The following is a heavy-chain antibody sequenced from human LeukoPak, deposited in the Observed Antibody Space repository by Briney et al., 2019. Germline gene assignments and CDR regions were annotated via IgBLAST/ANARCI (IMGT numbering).Heavy chain of an antibody. CDR2: IGSSGSPI. CDR1: GFTFSSYG. CDR3: ARDAWDSSGNAFDI. V-gene: IGHV3-48*03. J-gene: IGHJ3*02. D-gene: IGHD3-22*01. Sequence: PGGSLRLSCAASGFTFSSYGMNWVCQVPGKGLEWVSYIGSSGSPIHYADSVKGRFIISRNNAENSLYLQMNSLRAEDTAVFYCARDAWDSSGNAFDIWGQGTMVTVS.